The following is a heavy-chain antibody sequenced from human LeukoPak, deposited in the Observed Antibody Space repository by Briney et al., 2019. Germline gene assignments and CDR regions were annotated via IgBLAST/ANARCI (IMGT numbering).Heavy chain of an antibody. J-gene: IGHJ6*03. V-gene: IGHV3-23*01. CDR3: ARVSITGYYYYVDV. CDR1: GFTFSSYA. CDR2: ISGSGGST. Sequence: GGSLRLSCAASGFTFSSYAMSWVRQAPGKGLEWVSAISGSGGSTYYADSVKGRFTISRDNAQNSLFLQMNSLRAEDTAVYYCARVSITGYYYYVDVWGKGTTVTVSS. D-gene: IGHD5-24*01.